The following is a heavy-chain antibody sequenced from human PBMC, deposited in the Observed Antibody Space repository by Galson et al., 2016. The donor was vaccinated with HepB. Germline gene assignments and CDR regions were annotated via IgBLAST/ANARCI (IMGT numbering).Heavy chain of an antibody. CDR3: AREERGSYNSGYFDY. J-gene: IGHJ4*02. V-gene: IGHV3-48*02. CDR2: IGSYSSTT. CDR1: GFTFSGYN. D-gene: IGHD1-26*01. Sequence: SLRLSCAASGFTFSGYNMDWVRQAPGKGPEWVSCIGSYSSTTHYADSVKGRFTISRDNAKNSLYLQMNSLRDEDTAVHYCAREERGSYNSGYFDYWGQGNLVTVSS.